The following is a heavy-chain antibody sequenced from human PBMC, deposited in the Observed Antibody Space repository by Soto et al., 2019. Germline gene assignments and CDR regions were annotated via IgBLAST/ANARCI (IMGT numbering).Heavy chain of an antibody. CDR3: APANASGSYPGTPPMYYYGMDV. V-gene: IGHV5-51*01. Sequence: PGESLKISCKGSGYSFTSYWIGWVRQMPGKGLECMGIIYPGDSDTRYSPSFQDQVTISADKSISTAYLQWSSLKASDTALYYCAPANASGSYPGTPPMYYYGMDVAGQGTTFTVSS. J-gene: IGHJ6*02. CDR2: IYPGDSDT. CDR1: GYSFTSYW. D-gene: IGHD3-10*01.